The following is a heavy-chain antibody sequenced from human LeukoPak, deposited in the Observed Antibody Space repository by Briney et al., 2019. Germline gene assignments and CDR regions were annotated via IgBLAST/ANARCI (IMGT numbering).Heavy chain of an antibody. Sequence: ASVKVSCKASGYTFTSYYMHWVRQAPGQGLEWMGIINPSGGSTSYAQKFQGRVTMTRDTSKNQFSLKLSSVTAADTAVYYCARALNSSNWYLAFDIWGQGTLVTVSS. V-gene: IGHV1-46*01. CDR2: INPSGGST. D-gene: IGHD6-13*01. CDR3: ARALNSSNWYLAFDI. J-gene: IGHJ3*02. CDR1: GYTFTSYY.